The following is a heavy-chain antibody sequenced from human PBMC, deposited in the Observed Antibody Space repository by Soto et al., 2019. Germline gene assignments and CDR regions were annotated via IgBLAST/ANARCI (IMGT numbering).Heavy chain of an antibody. D-gene: IGHD3-3*01. CDR1: GFSLSTSQVG. V-gene: IGHV2-5*01. Sequence: SGPTLVNPTQTLTLTCTFSGFSLSTSQVGVGWIRQPPGKALEWLAHVYWNDDKYYSLSLKSRLTISKDTSKSQVVLTMTNMDPVDTATYGCAHLNTSDLFFDSWAEGSLVIFTS. CDR2: VYWNDDK. CDR3: AHLNTSDLFFDS. J-gene: IGHJ4*02.